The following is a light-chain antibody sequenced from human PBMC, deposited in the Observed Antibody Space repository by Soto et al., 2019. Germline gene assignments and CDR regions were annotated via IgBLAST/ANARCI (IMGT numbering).Light chain of an antibody. J-gene: IGLJ1*01. CDR1: SSDVAAYNY. V-gene: IGLV2-14*03. Sequence: QSALTQPASVSGSPGQSITISCTGTSSDVAAYNYVSWFQHHAGKAPKLMLYDVNNRPSGVSNRFSGSKSGNTASLTISGLQVEDKADYYCSSYTTSNTPLYVFGTGTKLTVL. CDR2: DVN. CDR3: SSYTTSNTPLYV.